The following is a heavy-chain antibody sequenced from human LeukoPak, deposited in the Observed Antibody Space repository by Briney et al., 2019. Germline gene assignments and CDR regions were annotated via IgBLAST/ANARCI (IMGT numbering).Heavy chain of an antibody. D-gene: IGHD1-26*01. J-gene: IGHJ4*02. CDR1: GFTFSSYW. Sequence: QAGGSLRLSCAASGFTFSSYWMSWVRQAPGKGLEWVANIKQDGSEKYYVDSVKGRFTISRDNDKNLLYLQMSSLRAEDTAVYYCAKDWERWAPDPSPFDYWGQGTLVTVSS. CDR2: IKQDGSEK. V-gene: IGHV3-7*01. CDR3: AKDWERWAPDPSPFDY.